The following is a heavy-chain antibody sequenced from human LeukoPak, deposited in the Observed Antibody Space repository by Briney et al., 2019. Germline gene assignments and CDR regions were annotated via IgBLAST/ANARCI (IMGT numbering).Heavy chain of an antibody. V-gene: IGHV3-74*01. J-gene: IGHJ4*02. CDR3: ARSYRYCSSTSCSPY. CDR1: GFSFRNYW. D-gene: IGHD2-2*01. CDR2: LNSDASIT. Sequence: PGGSLRLSCAASGFSFRNYWMHWVRQAPGKGLVWVSRLNSDASITSYADSVKGRFTISRDNAKNSLYLQMNSLRAEDTAVYYCARSYRYCSSTSCSPYWGQGTLVTVSS.